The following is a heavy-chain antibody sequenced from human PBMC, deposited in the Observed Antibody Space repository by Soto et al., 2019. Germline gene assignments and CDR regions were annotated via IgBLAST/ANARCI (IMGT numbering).Heavy chain of an antibody. V-gene: IGHV1-18*01. J-gene: IGHJ4*02. CDR2: ISAYNGNT. D-gene: IGHD3-22*01. Sequence: ASVKVFCKASGYTFTSYGISWVRQAPGQGLEWMGWISAYNGNTNYAQKLQGRVTMTTDTSTSTAYMELRSLRSDDTAVYYCARDRLRGYDSSGFYSWGQGTMVTVSS. CDR3: ARDRLRGYDSSGFYS. CDR1: GYTFTSYG.